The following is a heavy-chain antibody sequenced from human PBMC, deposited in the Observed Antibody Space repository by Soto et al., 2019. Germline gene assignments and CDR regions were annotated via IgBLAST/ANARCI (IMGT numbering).Heavy chain of an antibody. Sequence: GGSLRLSCSASGFPFSFYAMHWVRQAPGKGLEYVSGITFNEDTTHYANSVKGRFTISRDNSKNILYLQMRSLRVEDTAIYYCVKDAWENDDYWGQGPLVTVSS. CDR3: VKDAWENDDY. V-gene: IGHV3-64D*08. CDR2: ITFNEDTT. D-gene: IGHD1-1*01. J-gene: IGHJ4*02. CDR1: GFPFSFYA.